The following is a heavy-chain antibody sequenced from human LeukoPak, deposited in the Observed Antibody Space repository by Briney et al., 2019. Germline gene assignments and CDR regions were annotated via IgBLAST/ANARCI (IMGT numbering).Heavy chain of an antibody. CDR2: IIPIFGTA. CDR3: ARDRRPLDIVTSAGSYYYYMDV. CDR1: GGTFSSYA. D-gene: IGHD2-2*03. V-gene: IGHV1-69*01. Sequence: ASVKVSCKASGGTFSSYAISWVRQAPGQGLEWMGGIIPIFGTANYAQKFQGRVTITADESTSTAYMELSSLRSEDTAVYYCARDRRPLDIVTSAGSYYYYMDVWGKGTTVTVSS. J-gene: IGHJ6*03.